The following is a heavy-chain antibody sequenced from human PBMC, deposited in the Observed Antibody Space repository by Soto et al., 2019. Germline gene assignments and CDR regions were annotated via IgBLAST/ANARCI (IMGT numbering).Heavy chain of an antibody. Sequence: HVQLQESGPGLVKPSETLSLTCTVSGGSISTYYWSWIRQPPGKGLEWIGYIYYDGSTSYNPSLGSRVTISVDTSKNQFSLILSSVTSADTAVYYCARDQLRSGLYVWFDPWGQGTLVTVSS. CDR2: IYYDGST. V-gene: IGHV4-59*01. CDR1: GGSISTYY. CDR3: ARDQLRSGLYVWFDP. D-gene: IGHD6-25*01. J-gene: IGHJ5*02.